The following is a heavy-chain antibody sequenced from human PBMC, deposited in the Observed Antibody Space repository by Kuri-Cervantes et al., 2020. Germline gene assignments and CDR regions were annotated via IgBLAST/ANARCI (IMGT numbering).Heavy chain of an antibody. CDR3: ARGNTVTRTFDY. J-gene: IGHJ4*02. Sequence: SCAISGDSVSSNRAAWSWIRQSPSRGLEWLGRTYYRSKWYNDYAVSVKSRISINPDTSINHFSLQLNSVTPDDTAVYYCARGNTVTRTFDYWGQGTLVTVSS. V-gene: IGHV6-1*01. CDR2: TYYRSKWYN. D-gene: IGHD4-17*01. CDR1: GDSVSSNRAA.